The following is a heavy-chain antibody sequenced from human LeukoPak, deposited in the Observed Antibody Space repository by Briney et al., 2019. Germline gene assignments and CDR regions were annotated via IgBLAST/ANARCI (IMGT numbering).Heavy chain of an antibody. J-gene: IGHJ6*03. CDR2: INPSGGST. D-gene: IGHD2-15*01. V-gene: IGHV1-46*01. CDR1: GYTFTSYY. CDR3: ARDGAVSVQWGSYYMDV. Sequence: ASVKVSCKASGYTFTSYYMHWVRQAPGQGLEWMGIINPSGGSTSYAQKFQGRVTMTRDMSTSTVYMELSSLRSEDTAVYYCARDGAVSVQWGSYYMDVWGKGTTVTISS.